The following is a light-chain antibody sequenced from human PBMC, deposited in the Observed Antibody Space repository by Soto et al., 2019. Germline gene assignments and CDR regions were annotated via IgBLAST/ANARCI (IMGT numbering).Light chain of an antibody. CDR1: QSISNW. CDR3: KQYSDNWS. J-gene: IGKJ1*01. V-gene: IGKV1-5*03. Sequence: DIQMTQSPFTLSASVGDRVTITCRASQSISNWLAWYQQKPGTAPNLLIYKASTLQSGVPSRFSGSGSGTDFTLPISRLQPDDSATHYCKQYSDNWSFGKGTKGDI. CDR2: KAS.